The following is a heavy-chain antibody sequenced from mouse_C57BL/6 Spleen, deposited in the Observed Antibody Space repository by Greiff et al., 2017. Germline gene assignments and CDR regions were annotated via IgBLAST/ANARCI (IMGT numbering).Heavy chain of an antibody. J-gene: IGHJ3*01. CDR1: GFTFSDYY. CDR3: ARGHYGSSYTFAY. CDR2: INYDGSST. D-gene: IGHD1-1*01. V-gene: IGHV5-16*01. Sequence: EVQRVESEGGLVQPGSSMKLSCTASGFTFSDYYMAWVRQVPEKGLEWVANINYDGSSTYYLDSLKSRFIISRDNAKNILYLQMSSLKSEDTATYYCARGHYGSSYTFAYWGQGTLVTVSA.